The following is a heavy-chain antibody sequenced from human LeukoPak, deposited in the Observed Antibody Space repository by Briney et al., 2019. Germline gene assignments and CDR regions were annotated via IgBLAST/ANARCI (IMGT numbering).Heavy chain of an antibody. D-gene: IGHD4-23*01. CDR1: GFTFSSYA. J-gene: IGHJ4*02. CDR2: ISGSGGST. CDR3: AKLETTVVTGTDY. V-gene: IGHV3-23*01. Sequence: PGGSLRLSCAASGFTFSSYAMSWVRQAPGKGLEWVSAISGSGGSTYYADSVKGRFTISRDNSKNTLYPQMNSLRAEDTAVYHCAKLETTVVTGTDYWGQGTLVTVSS.